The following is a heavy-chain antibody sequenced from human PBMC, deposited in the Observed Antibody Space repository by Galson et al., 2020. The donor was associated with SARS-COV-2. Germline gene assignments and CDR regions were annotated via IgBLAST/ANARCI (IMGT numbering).Heavy chain of an antibody. CDR3: AKGVRGSPDYFDY. J-gene: IGHJ4*02. CDR1: GFTFSSYA. Sequence: GESLKISCAASGFTFSSYAMSWVRQAPGKGLEWVSAISGSGGSTYYADSVKGRFTISRDNSKNTLYLQMNSLRAEDTAVYYCAKGVRGSPDYFDYWGQGTLVTVSS. V-gene: IGHV3-23*01. CDR2: ISGSGGST. D-gene: IGHD3-10*01.